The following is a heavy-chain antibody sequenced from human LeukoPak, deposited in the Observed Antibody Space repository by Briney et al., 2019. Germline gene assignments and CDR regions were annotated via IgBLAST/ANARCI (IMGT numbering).Heavy chain of an antibody. D-gene: IGHD3-16*01. CDR3: AKVSVCYGCYLDY. V-gene: IGHV3-23*01. J-gene: IGHJ4*02. CDR2: ISCRGGST. Sequence: GGSLRLSCTASGFTFSSYAMSWVRQAPGKGLEGVSAISCRGGSTYYADSVKGRFTISRDNSKNTLYLQMHSLRAEDTAIYYCAKVSVCYGCYLDYWGQGPLVTVS. CDR1: GFTFSSYA.